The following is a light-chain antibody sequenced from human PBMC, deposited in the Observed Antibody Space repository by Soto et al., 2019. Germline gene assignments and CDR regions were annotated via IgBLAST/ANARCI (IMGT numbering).Light chain of an antibody. J-gene: IGKJ1*01. CDR3: QQYNDWWT. V-gene: IGKV3-15*01. CDR2: GAS. Sequence: EIVLTQSQGTLSLSPGEGATLSCRASQSVSCSYLAWYQQKPGQAPRFPIYGASTRSAGIPARFSGSGSGTEFTLTVSSVQSEDSAVYYCQQYNDWWTFGQGTKVDIK. CDR1: QSVSCSY.